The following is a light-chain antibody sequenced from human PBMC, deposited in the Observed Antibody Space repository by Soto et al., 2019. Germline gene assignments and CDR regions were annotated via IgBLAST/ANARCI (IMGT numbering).Light chain of an antibody. CDR1: SSDVGGYNY. CDR3: SSYTSSSTVV. V-gene: IGLV2-14*01. CDR2: DVS. Sequence: QSALTQPASVSGSPGQSITISCTGTSSDVGGYNYVAWYQQHPGKAPKLILYDVSNRPSGVSNRFSGSKSGNTASLTISGLQADDEADYYCSSYTSSSTVVFGGGTTLTVL. J-gene: IGLJ2*01.